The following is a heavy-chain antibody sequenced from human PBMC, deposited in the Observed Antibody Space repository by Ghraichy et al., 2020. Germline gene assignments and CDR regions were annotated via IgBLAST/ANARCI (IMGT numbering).Heavy chain of an antibody. J-gene: IGHJ2*01. CDR2: INHSGST. CDR1: GGSFSGYY. Sequence: SETLSLTCAVYGGSFSGYYWSWIRQPSVKGLEWIGEINHSGSTNYNPSLKSRVTISVDTSKNQFSLKLSSVTAADTAVYYCARHLPRPGIAAARNWYFDLWGRGTLVTVSS. CDR3: ARHLPRPGIAAARNWYFDL. D-gene: IGHD6-13*01. V-gene: IGHV4-34*01.